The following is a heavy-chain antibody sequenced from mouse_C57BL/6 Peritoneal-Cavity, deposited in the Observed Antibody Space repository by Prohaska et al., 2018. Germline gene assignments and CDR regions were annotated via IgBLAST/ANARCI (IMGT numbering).Heavy chain of an antibody. J-gene: IGHJ3*01. CDR3: TETGFAY. V-gene: IGHV1-15*01. CDR1: GYTFTDYE. Sequence: QVQLQQSGAELVRPGASVTLSCKASGYTFTDYEMHWVKQTPVHGLEWIGAIDPETGGTAYNQKFKDKAILTADKSSSTAYMELRSRTSEDSDVYYCTETGFAYWRQGTLVTVSA. CDR2: IDPETGGT. D-gene: IGHD4-1*01.